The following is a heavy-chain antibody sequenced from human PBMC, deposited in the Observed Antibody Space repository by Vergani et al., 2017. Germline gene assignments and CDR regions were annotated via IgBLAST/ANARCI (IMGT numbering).Heavy chain of an antibody. V-gene: IGHV3-33*01. D-gene: IGHD2-15*01. J-gene: IGHJ5*02. CDR2: IWYDGSNK. CDR3: ARSTPLGWFDP. Sequence: QVQLVESGGGVVQPGRSLRLSCAASGFTFSSYGMHWVRQAPGKGLEWVAVIWYDGSNKYYADSVKGRFTISRDNSKKTLYLQMNSLRAEDTAVYYCARSTPLGWFDPWGQGTLVIVSS. CDR1: GFTFSSYG.